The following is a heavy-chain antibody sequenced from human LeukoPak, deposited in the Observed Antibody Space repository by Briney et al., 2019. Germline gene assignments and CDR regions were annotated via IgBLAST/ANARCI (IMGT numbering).Heavy chain of an antibody. D-gene: IGHD1-26*01. Sequence: GGSLRLSCAASGFTFSSYSMNWVRQAPGKGLEWVSYISSSSTTIYYADSVKGRFTISRDNAKNSLYLQMNSLRAEDTAVYYCARVGANRGIDYWGQGTLVTVSS. J-gene: IGHJ4*02. CDR2: ISSSSTTI. CDR1: GFTFSSYS. CDR3: ARVGANRGIDY. V-gene: IGHV3-48*04.